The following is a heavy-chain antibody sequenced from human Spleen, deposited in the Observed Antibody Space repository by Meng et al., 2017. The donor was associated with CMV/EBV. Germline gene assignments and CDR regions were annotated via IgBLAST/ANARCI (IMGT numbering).Heavy chain of an antibody. CDR2: NSCGNIT. J-gene: IGHJ4*02. V-gene: IGHV3-53*01. Sequence: SWGRQAAGKGLEWVSVNSCGNITYKADSVKGRFIISRDYSNNTLDLQMDSLRVEDTAVYYCARGVAEYLGWEMGYWGQGTLVTVSS. D-gene: IGHD2/OR15-2a*01. CDR3: ARGVAEYLGWEMGY.